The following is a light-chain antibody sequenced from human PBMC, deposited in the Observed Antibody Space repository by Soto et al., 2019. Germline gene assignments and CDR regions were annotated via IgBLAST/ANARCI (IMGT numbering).Light chain of an antibody. CDR2: SNN. J-gene: IGLJ2*01. V-gene: IGLV1-44*01. CDR3: AAWNDSLNGVV. Sequence: QSVLTQPPSASGTPGQRVTISCSGSSSNIGSNTVNWYQQLPGTAPKLLIYSNNQRPSGVPDRFSGSKSGTSASLAISGLESEDVADYYCAAWNDSLNGVVFGGGTQRAAL. CDR1: SSNIGSNT.